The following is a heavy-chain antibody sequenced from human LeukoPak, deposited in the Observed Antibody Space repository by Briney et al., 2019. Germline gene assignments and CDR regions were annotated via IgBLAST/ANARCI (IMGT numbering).Heavy chain of an antibody. CDR1: GGSISSYY. CDR3: ARDQGSSHRSDP. Sequence: SETLSLTCTVPGGSISSYYWSWIRQPPGKGLEWIGYIYYSGSTNYNPSLKSRVAISVDTSKNQFSLKLSSVTAADTAVYYCARDQGSSHRSDPWGQGTLVTVSS. D-gene: IGHD2-2*01. CDR2: IYYSGST. V-gene: IGHV4-59*01. J-gene: IGHJ5*02.